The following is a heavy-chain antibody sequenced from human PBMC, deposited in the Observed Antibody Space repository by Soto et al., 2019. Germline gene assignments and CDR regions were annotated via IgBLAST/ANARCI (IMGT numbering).Heavy chain of an antibody. V-gene: IGHV1-69*02. CDR2: IIPILGIA. J-gene: IGHJ2*01. CDR3: ARGPLRGTDKAWYFDL. Sequence: QVQLVQSGAEVKKPGSSVKVSCKASGGTFSSYTISWVRQAPGQGLEWMGRIIPILGIANYAQKFQGRVTITADKSTSTAYMELSSLRSEDTAVYYCARGPLRGTDKAWYFDLWGRGTLVTVSS. D-gene: IGHD3-16*01. CDR1: GGTFSSYT.